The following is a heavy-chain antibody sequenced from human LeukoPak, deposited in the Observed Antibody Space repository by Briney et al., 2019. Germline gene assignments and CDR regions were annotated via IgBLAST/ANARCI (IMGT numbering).Heavy chain of an antibody. Sequence: GASVKVSCKASGYTFTSYDINWVRQATGQGLEWMGWMNPNSGNTGYAQKFQGRVTMTRNTSISTAYMELSSLRSGDTAVYYCAREAAVARFYYYYGMDVWGQGTTVTVSS. V-gene: IGHV1-8*01. D-gene: IGHD6-13*01. CDR3: AREAAVARFYYYYGMDV. J-gene: IGHJ6*02. CDR1: GYTFTSYD. CDR2: MNPNSGNT.